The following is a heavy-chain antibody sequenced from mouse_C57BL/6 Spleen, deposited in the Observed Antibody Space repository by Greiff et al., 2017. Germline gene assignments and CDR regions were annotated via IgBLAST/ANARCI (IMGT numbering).Heavy chain of an antibody. CDR1: GYSFTGYY. J-gene: IGHJ4*01. Sequence: VQLQQSGPELVKPGASVKISCKASGYSFTGYYMNWVKQSPEKSLEWIGEINPSTGGTTYNQKFKAKATLTVDRSSSTAYMQLKSLTSEDSAVYYCARSSVRDYAMDDWGQGTSVTVSS. CDR2: INPSTGGT. CDR3: ARSSVRDYAMDD. V-gene: IGHV1-42*01. D-gene: IGHD1-1*01.